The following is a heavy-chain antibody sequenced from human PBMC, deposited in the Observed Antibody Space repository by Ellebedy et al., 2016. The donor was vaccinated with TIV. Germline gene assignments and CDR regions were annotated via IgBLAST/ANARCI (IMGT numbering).Heavy chain of an antibody. D-gene: IGHD4-11*01. CDR1: GFTFSSYA. Sequence: GGSLRLSCSASGFTFSSYAMHWVRQAPGKGLEYVSAISSNGGSTYYADSVKGRFTISRDNSKNTLSLQMSSLRAEDTAVYYCVRANSDSAFDIWGQGTMVTVSS. CDR3: VRANSDSAFDI. V-gene: IGHV3-64D*09. CDR2: ISSNGGST. J-gene: IGHJ3*02.